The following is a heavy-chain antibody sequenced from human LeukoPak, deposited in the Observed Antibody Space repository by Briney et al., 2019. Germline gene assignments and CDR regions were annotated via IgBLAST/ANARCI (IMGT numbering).Heavy chain of an antibody. CDR3: TTFYYDRSTYYFPRQFDY. CDR2: IIPIVGTA. V-gene: IGHV1-69*13. CDR1: GGPVITYV. D-gene: IGHD3-22*01. J-gene: IGHJ4*02. Sequence: SGKVSGYASGGPVITYVIIWWRQAPGLGVEGWGGIIPIVGTATYAQKFQSRVTITADESTTTAYMELSSLRSEDTAVYYCTTFYYDRSTYYFPRQFDYWGQGTLVTVSS.